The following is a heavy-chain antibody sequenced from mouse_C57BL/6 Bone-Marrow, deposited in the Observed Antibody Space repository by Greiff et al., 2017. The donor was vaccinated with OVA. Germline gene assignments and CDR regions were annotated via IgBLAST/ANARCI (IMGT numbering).Heavy chain of an antibody. V-gene: IGHV1-5*01. Sequence: VQLQQSGTVLARPGASVKMSCKTSGYTFTRYWMHWVKQRPGQGLEWIGAIYPGNSDTSYNQKFKGKAKLTAVTSASTAYMELSSLTKEDSAVYYCTVYTVVATDHFDYWGKGTTLTVSS. CDR3: TVYTVVATDHFDY. D-gene: IGHD1-1*01. CDR1: GYTFTRYW. CDR2: IYPGNSDT. J-gene: IGHJ2*01.